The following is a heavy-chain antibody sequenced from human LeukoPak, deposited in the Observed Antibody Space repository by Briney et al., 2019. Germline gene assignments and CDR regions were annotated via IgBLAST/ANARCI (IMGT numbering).Heavy chain of an antibody. Sequence: GGSLRLSCAASGFTVSSNYMSWVRQAPGKGLEWVSVIYSGGSTYYADSVKGRFTISRDNSKNTLYLQMNSLRAEDTAVYYCASGVAGTTEPYFDYWGQGTLVTVSS. J-gene: IGHJ4*02. CDR3: ASGVAGTTEPYFDY. CDR2: IYSGGST. V-gene: IGHV3-66*01. D-gene: IGHD1-1*01. CDR1: GFTVSSNY.